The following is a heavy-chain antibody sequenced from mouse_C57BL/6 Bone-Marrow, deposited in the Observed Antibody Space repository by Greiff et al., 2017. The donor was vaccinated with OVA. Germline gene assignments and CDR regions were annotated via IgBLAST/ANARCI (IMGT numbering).Heavy chain of an antibody. CDR3: ARGVLLRDWYCDV. D-gene: IGHD1-1*01. Sequence: VQLQQPGAELVKPGASVKLSCKASGYTFTSYWMHWVKQRPGQGLEWIGMIHPNSGSTNYNEKFKSKATLTVDKSSSTAYMQLSSLTSEDSAVYYCARGVLLRDWYCDVWGTGTTVTVSS. CDR1: GYTFTSYW. J-gene: IGHJ1*03. CDR2: IHPNSGST. V-gene: IGHV1-64*01.